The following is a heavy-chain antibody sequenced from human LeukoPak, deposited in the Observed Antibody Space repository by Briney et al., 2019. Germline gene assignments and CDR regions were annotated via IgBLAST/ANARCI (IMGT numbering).Heavy chain of an antibody. CDR2: IYFTGRT. CDR3: ARGGYDSDFDY. CDR1: GGSISTYY. V-gene: IGHV4-59*01. J-gene: IGHJ4*02. Sequence: SETLSLTCAVSGGSISTYYWSWIRLPPGKGLEWIAYIYFTGRTQYNPSLKSRVTISEDTSKNQFSLRLSSVTPADTAVYYCARGGYDSDFDYWGQGTLVTVSS. D-gene: IGHD3-3*01.